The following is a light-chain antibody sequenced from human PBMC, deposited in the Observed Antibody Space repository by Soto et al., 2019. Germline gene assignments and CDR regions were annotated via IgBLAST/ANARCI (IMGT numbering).Light chain of an antibody. Sequence: IQMTQSPSSLSASVGDTVTVTCRASQGIRNYLNWFQQKPGKAPKRLISVASTVERGVPSRFSGSGSGAEFTLTISSLQPEDFATYYCQQVNSYPFTFGPGTRVDIK. V-gene: IGKV1-17*01. CDR1: QGIRNY. J-gene: IGKJ3*01. CDR3: QQVNSYPFT. CDR2: VAS.